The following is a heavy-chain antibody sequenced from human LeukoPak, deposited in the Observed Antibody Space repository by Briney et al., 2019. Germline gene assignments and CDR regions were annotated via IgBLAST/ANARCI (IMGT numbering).Heavy chain of an antibody. CDR1: GFTFSSYA. D-gene: IGHD3-9*01. CDR3: ARDSLPDPGLTGYYGSSGFDY. J-gene: IGHJ4*02. Sequence: GGSLRLSCAASGFTFSSYAMHWVRQAPGKGLEWVAVISYDGSNKYYADSVKGRFTISRDNSKNTLYLQMNGLRAEDTAVYYCARDSLPDPGLTGYYGSSGFDYWGQGTLVTVSS. V-gene: IGHV3-30*04. CDR2: ISYDGSNK.